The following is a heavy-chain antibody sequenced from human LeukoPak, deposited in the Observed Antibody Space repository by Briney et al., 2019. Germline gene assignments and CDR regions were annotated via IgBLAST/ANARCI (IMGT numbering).Heavy chain of an antibody. CDR3: ARARTGTTNYYYYYMDV. CDR1: GGTFSSYT. CDR2: IIPILGIA. D-gene: IGHD1-7*01. Sequence: SVKVSCKASGGTFSSYTISWVRQAPGQGLEWMGRIIPILGIANYAQKLKGRVTINADKSTSTAYMELSSLRSDDTAVYYCARARTGTTNYYYYYMDVWGKGTTVTVSS. J-gene: IGHJ6*03. V-gene: IGHV1-69*02.